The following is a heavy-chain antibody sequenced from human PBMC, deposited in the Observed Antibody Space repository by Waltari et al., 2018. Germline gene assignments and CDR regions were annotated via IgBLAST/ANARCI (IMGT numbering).Heavy chain of an antibody. Sequence: EVQLVASGGGLVQPGGSLRRSCAASGFTVSGYWMSWVRQAQGKGSVWWANENQNGRWNTYVDSVKSGFTIARENARDALYLQMNSLRVEDTAEYYCASEPLSSCWYGYWGQGTLVTVSS. CDR1: GFTVSGYW. V-gene: IGHV3-7*01. D-gene: IGHD6-19*01. CDR3: ASEPLSSCWYGY. J-gene: IGHJ4*02. CDR2: ENQNGRWN.